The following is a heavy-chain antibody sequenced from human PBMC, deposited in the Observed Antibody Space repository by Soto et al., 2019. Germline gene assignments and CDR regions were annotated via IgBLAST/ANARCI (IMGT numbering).Heavy chain of an antibody. CDR3: ARAGGRVVVIDDAFDI. CDR1: GGSISSSNW. CDR2: IYHSGST. V-gene: IGHV4-4*02. D-gene: IGHD3-22*01. J-gene: IGHJ3*02. Sequence: PSETLSLTCAVSGGSISSSNWWSWVRQPPGKGLEWIGEIYHSGSTNYNPSLKSRVTISVDKSKNQFSLKLSSVTAADTAVYYCARAGGRVVVIDDAFDIWGQGTMVTVSS.